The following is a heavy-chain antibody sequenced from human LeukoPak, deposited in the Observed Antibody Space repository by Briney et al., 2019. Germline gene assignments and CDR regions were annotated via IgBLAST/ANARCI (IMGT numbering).Heavy chain of an antibody. CDR2: IIPIFGTA. J-gene: IGHJ4*02. Sequence: SVKVSCKASGGTFSSYAISWVRQAPGQGLEWMGGIIPIFGTANYAQKFQGRVTITADESTSTAYMELSSLRSEDTAVYYYARDPYYGDYMGVSDYWGQGTLVTVSS. CDR3: ARDPYYGDYMGVSDY. V-gene: IGHV1-69*01. D-gene: IGHD4-17*01. CDR1: GGTFSSYA.